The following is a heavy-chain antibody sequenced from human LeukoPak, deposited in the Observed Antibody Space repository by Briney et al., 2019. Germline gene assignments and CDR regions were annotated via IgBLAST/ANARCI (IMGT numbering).Heavy chain of an antibody. J-gene: IGHJ4*02. CDR1: GFTFTAYY. D-gene: IGHD2-2*01. CDR2: INPDSGGT. CDR3: ARESSNLLVDY. V-gene: IGHV1-2*02. Sequence: ASVKVSCKASGFTFTAYYMHWVRQAPGQGLEWMGWINPDSGGTNYAQKLQGRVTMTTHTSTSTAYMELRSLRSDDTAVYYCARESSNLLVDYWGQGTLVTVSS.